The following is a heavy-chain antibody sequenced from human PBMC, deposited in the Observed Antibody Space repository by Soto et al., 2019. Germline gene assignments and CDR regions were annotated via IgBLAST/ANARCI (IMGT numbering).Heavy chain of an antibody. CDR2: TYYRSKWYN. D-gene: IGHD3-22*01. V-gene: IGHV6-1*01. CDR1: GDSVSSNSAA. Sequence: KQSQTLSLTCAISGDSVSSNSAAWNWIRQSPSRGLEWLGRTYYRSKWYNDYAVSVKSRITINPDTSKNQFSLQLNSVTPEDTAVYYCARAELGSGYYYTNWFDPWGQGTLVTVSS. CDR3: ARAELGSGYYYTNWFDP. J-gene: IGHJ5*02.